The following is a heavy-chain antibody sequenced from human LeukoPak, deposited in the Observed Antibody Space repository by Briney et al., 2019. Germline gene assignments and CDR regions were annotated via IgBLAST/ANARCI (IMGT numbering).Heavy chain of an antibody. V-gene: IGHV4-38-2*02. Sequence: KASETLSLTCTVSGYSISSGYYWGWIRQPPGKGLEWIGSIYHSGSTYYNPSLKSRVTISVDTSKNQFSLKLSSVTAADTAVYYCARGKAVAGTGFDYWGQGTLVTVSS. J-gene: IGHJ4*02. CDR3: ARGKAVAGTGFDY. D-gene: IGHD6-19*01. CDR2: IYHSGST. CDR1: GYSISSGYY.